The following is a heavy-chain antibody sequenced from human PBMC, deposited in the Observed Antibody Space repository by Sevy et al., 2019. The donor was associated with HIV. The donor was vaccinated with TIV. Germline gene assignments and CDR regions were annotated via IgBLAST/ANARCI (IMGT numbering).Heavy chain of an antibody. J-gene: IGHJ6*02. CDR1: GFTFSSYG. D-gene: IGHD6-19*01. Sequence: GESLKISCAASGFTFSSYGMHWVRQAPGKGLEWVAFISYDGSNKYYADSVKGRLTISRDNSKNTLYLQMNSLRAEDTAVYYCSKGRDSSGWYYYGMDVWVQGTTVTVSS. V-gene: IGHV3-30*18. CDR3: SKGRDSSGWYYYGMDV. CDR2: ISYDGSNK.